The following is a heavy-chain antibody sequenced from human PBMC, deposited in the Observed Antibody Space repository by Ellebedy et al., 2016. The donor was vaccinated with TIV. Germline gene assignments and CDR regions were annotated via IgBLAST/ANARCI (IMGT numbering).Heavy chain of an antibody. Sequence: ASVKVSXXASGYTFTSYDINWVRQATGQGLEWMGWMNPNSGNTGYAQKFQGRVTMTRNTSISTAYMELSSLRSEDTAVYYCARGRGNDGSEFDPWGQGTLVTVSS. D-gene: IGHD3-10*01. V-gene: IGHV1-8*01. CDR1: GYTFTSYD. CDR3: ARGRGNDGSEFDP. CDR2: MNPNSGNT. J-gene: IGHJ5*02.